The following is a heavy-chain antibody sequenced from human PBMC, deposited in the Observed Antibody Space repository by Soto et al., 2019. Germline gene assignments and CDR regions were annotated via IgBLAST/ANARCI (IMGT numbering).Heavy chain of an antibody. CDR1: SYNCTSHC. J-gene: IGHJ3*01. CDR2: IDPSDSYT. CDR3: ARHSEGAALNAPLAG. Sequence: PCQSLQVRSMVSSYNCTSHCISLILHMPGKGLEWMGRIDPSDSYTNYSPSFQGHVTISADKSISTAYLQWSSLKASDTAMYYCARHSEGAALNAPLAGWGQGTMVTVSS. V-gene: IGHV5-10-1*01. D-gene: IGHD1-26*01.